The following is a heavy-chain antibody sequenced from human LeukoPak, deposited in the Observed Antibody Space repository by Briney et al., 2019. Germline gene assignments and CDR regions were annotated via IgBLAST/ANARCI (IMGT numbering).Heavy chain of an antibody. Sequence: SETLPLTCTVSGGSISSGSYYWTWLRQPAGKGLEWIGRIYTTGLTNYSPSLRSRVTISIDTSRNQFSLKLTSVTAADTAVYYCARAAAIVRYFHNWGQGTLVTVSS. J-gene: IGHJ1*01. D-gene: IGHD2-21*01. V-gene: IGHV4-61*02. CDR3: ARAAAIVRYFHN. CDR2: IYTTGLT. CDR1: GGSISSGSYY.